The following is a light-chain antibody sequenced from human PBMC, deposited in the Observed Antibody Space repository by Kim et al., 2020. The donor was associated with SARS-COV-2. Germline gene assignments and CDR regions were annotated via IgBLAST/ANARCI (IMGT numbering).Light chain of an antibody. CDR3: QQYNNWPPVA. Sequence: VSPGETATLSCKTSQRISGNLAWYQQRPGQTPRLLIYGATSRATGVPVRFSGSQSGTEFNLTISSLQSEDFAVYYCQQYNNWPPVAFGQGTKLEI. J-gene: IGKJ2*01. V-gene: IGKV3-15*01. CDR2: GAT. CDR1: QRISGN.